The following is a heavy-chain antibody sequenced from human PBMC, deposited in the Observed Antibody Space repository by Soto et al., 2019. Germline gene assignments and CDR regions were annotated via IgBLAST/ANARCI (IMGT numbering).Heavy chain of an antibody. D-gene: IGHD1-1*01. CDR3: ARDGAGYNSYYDYGMDV. CDR2: IIPIFGTA. CDR1: GGTFSSYA. Sequence: QVQLVQSGAEVKKPGSSVKVSCKASGGTFSSYAISWVRQAPGQGLEWMGGIIPIFGTANYAQKFQGRVTSTADESTSTAYMELSSLRSEDPAVYYCARDGAGYNSYYDYGMDVWGQGTTVTVSS. J-gene: IGHJ6*02. V-gene: IGHV1-69*12.